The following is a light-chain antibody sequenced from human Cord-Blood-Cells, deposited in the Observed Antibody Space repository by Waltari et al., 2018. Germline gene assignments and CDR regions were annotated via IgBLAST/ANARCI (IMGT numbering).Light chain of an antibody. CDR2: DAS. CDR1: QSVSSY. V-gene: IGKV3-11*01. Sequence: EIVLTQSPATLSLSPGERATLSCRASQSVSSYLAWYQQKPGQAPRLLIYDASNRATGIPARFSGSGSGTDFTLTIRSLVPEDFAVYYCQQRSNWPFFGPGTKVDIK. J-gene: IGKJ3*01. CDR3: QQRSNWPF.